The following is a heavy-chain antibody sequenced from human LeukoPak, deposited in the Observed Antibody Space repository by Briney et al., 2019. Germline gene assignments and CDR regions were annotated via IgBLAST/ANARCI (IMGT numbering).Heavy chain of an antibody. CDR1: GFTFDTYE. V-gene: IGHV3-48*03. Sequence: GGSLRLSCAASGFTFDTYEMNWVRQTPGKGLEWLSYIGSSGATIYYADSVKGRFTISRDNAKNSLYLQMSSLRAEDTAVYYCARRYESSGYYYVPFDLWGQGTLVTVSS. CDR2: IGSSGATI. J-gene: IGHJ4*02. CDR3: ARRYESSGYYYVPFDL. D-gene: IGHD3-22*01.